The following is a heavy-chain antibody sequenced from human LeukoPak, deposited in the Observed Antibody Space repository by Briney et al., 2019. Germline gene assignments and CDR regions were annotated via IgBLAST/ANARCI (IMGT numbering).Heavy chain of an antibody. D-gene: IGHD3-22*01. CDR1: GYTFTSYG. CDR3: ARHLGFWYDSSGYYREYDAFDI. CDR2: ISAYNGNT. V-gene: IGHV1-18*01. Sequence: VASVKVSCKASGYTFTSYGISWVRQAPGQGLEWMGWISAYNGNTNYAQKLQGRVTMTTDTSTSTAYMELRSLRSDDTAVYYCARHLGFWYDSSGYYREYDAFDIWGQGTMVTVSS. J-gene: IGHJ3*02.